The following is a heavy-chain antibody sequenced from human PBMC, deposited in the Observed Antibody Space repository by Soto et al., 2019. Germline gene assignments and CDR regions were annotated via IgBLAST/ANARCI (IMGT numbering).Heavy chain of an antibody. CDR2: ISAYNGNT. Sequence: QVQLVQSGAEVKKPGASVKVSCKASGYTFTSYGISWVRQAPGQGLEWMGWISAYNGNTNYAQKLQDRVTMTTDTSTSTAYMELRSLRSDDTAVYYCARDVVRHDYGDYWGRFDPWGQGTLVTVSS. CDR3: ARDVVRHDYGDYWGRFDP. CDR1: GYTFTSYG. V-gene: IGHV1-18*04. D-gene: IGHD4-17*01. J-gene: IGHJ5*02.